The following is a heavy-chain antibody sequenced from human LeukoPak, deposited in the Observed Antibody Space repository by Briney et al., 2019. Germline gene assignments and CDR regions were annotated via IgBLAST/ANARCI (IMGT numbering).Heavy chain of an antibody. Sequence: PSQPLSLTCTVSGGSISSGDYYWSWIRQPPGKGLEWIGNIYYSGSTYYNPSLKSRVTISVDTSKNQFSLKLSSVTAADTAVYYCARSYDFWSGLYFDYWGQGTLVTVSS. D-gene: IGHD3-3*01. J-gene: IGHJ4*02. CDR2: IYYSGST. V-gene: IGHV4-30-4*01. CDR1: GGSISSGDYY. CDR3: ARSYDFWSGLYFDY.